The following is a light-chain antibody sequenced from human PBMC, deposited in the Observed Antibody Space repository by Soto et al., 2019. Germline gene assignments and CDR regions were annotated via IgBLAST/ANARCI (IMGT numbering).Light chain of an antibody. CDR1: STDVGGYNY. CDR2: DVS. Sequence: QSALTQPRSVSGSPGQSVTISCTGTSTDVGGYNYVSWYQQHPDKVPKLILYDVSKRPSGVPDSFSGSKSVNTASLTISGLQAEDESESSSRSSAVREHLYVFGRGIKLNVL. J-gene: IGLJ1*01. CDR3: RSSAVREHLYV. V-gene: IGLV2-11*01.